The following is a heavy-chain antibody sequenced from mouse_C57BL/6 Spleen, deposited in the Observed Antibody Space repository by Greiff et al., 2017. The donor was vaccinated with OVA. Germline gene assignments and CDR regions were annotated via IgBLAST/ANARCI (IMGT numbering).Heavy chain of an antibody. CDR1: GYAFSSSW. V-gene: IGHV1-82*01. CDR2: IYPGDGDT. D-gene: IGHD1-3*01. CDR3: ANSVFDY. J-gene: IGHJ2*01. Sequence: QVQLQQSGPELVKPGASVKISCKASGYAFSSSWMNWVKQRPGKGLEWIGRIYPGDGDTNYNGKFKGKATLTADKTSSTAYLQLSSLTCEDSAVYFCANSVFDYWGQGTTLTVSS.